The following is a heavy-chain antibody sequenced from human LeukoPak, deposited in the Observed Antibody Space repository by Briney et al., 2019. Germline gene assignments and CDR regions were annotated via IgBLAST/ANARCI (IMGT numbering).Heavy chain of an antibody. J-gene: IGHJ4*02. V-gene: IGHV3-23*01. Sequence: GGTLRLSCAASGFTFSSYGMSWVRQAPGKGLEWVSAISGSGGSTYYADSVKGRFTISRDNSKNTLYLQMNSLRAEDTAVYYCATTIYDSSGYHDYWGQETLVTVSS. CDR3: ATTIYDSSGYHDY. CDR2: ISGSGGST. CDR1: GFTFSSYG. D-gene: IGHD3-22*01.